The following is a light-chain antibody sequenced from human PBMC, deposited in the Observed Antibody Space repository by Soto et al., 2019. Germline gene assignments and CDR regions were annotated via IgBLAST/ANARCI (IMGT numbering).Light chain of an antibody. Sequence: DIQMTQSPSSLSASVGDRVTITCRASQTISSFLNWYQHKPRKAPKLLIYAASSLQSGVPSTFSGSGSGTDFTLTISSLQPEDFATYYCLQSYSAPRTFGQGTKVEIK. V-gene: IGKV1-39*01. CDR1: QTISSF. CDR2: AAS. CDR3: LQSYSAPRT. J-gene: IGKJ1*01.